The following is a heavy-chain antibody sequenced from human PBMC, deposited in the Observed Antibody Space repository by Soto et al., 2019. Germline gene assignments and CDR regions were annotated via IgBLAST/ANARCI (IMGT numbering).Heavy chain of an antibody. J-gene: IGHJ4*01. D-gene: IGHD3-9*01. CDR1: GYTLTELS. Sequence: ASVKVSCTVSGYTLTELSMHWVRQAPGKGLEWMGGFDPEDGETIYAQKFQGRVTMTEDTSTDTAYMELSSLRSEDTAVYYCATDVPRYFDFLRARFDSWGQGTLVTVSS. CDR2: FDPEDGET. V-gene: IGHV1-24*01. CDR3: ATDVPRYFDFLRARFDS.